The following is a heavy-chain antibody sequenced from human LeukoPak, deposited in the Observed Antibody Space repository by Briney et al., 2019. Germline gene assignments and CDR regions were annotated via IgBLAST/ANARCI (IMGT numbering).Heavy chain of an antibody. J-gene: IGHJ4*02. CDR3: GRPLQRGSWTQRALDY. V-gene: IGHV1-8*01. CDR1: GYTLTELS. Sequence: GASVKVSCKVSGYTLTELSMHWVRQATGQGLEWMGWMNPNSGNAGYAQRFQGRVTMTRNNSISTPYMELTRLRAEDTAVYYCGRPLQRGSWTQRALDYWGQGTLVTVSS. CDR2: MNPNSGNA. D-gene: IGHD3-10*01.